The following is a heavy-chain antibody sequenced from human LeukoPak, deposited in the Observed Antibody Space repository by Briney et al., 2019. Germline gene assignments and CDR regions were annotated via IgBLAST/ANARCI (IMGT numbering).Heavy chain of an antibody. J-gene: IGHJ6*02. CDR1: GYTFTGYY. CDR2: INPNSGGT. CDR3: ARDLSGYYYYGMDV. V-gene: IGHV1-2*02. Sequence: ASVNVSCKASGYTFTGYYMHWVRQAPGQGLEWMGWINPNSGGTNYSQKFQGRVSMTRDTSISTAYMELSRLRSDDTAVYYCARDLSGYYYYGMDVWGQGTTVTVSS.